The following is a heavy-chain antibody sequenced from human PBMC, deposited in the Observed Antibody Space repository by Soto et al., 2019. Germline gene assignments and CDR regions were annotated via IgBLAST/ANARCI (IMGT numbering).Heavy chain of an antibody. D-gene: IGHD3-10*01. CDR2: MNPNTGYT. CDR3: ARRGRYYYGSGSYYNERLNYYYYGMDV. Sequence: GASVKVSCKASGYTVTGYDIHWVRQATGQGLEWMGWMNPNTGYTANAQKFQGRVTITRDTSASTAYMELSSLRSEDTAVYYCARRGRYYYGSGSYYNERLNYYYYGMDVWGQGTTVTVSS. J-gene: IGHJ6*02. V-gene: IGHV1-8*01. CDR1: GYTVTGYD.